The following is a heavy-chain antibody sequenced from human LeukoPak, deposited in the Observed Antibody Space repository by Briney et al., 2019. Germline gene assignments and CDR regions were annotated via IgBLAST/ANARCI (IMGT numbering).Heavy chain of an antibody. V-gene: IGHV3-9*01. D-gene: IGHD3-3*01. CDR2: IGWNGGSI. J-gene: IGHJ4*02. CDR3: AIVVWDDFWSGYGYVYY. CDR1: GFTFDDYA. Sequence: GGSLRLSCAASGFTFDDYAMHWVRQAPGKGLEWVSGIGWNGGSIGYADSVKGRFTISRDNAKNSLYLQMNSLRAEDTALYYCAIVVWDDFWSGYGYVYYWGQGTLVTVSS.